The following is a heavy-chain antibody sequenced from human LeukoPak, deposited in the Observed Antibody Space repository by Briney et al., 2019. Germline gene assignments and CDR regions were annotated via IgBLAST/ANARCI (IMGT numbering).Heavy chain of an antibody. D-gene: IGHD6-13*01. V-gene: IGHV1-2*02. CDR1: GYTFTGHY. Sequence: GASVKVSCKASGYTFTGHYMHGVRQAPGQGLEWMGWINPNSGGTHYAQKFQGRVALTRDTSISTAYMELSRLRSDDTAMYYCARDQVPITAALTNWFDPWGQGTLVTVSS. CDR3: ARDQVPITAALTNWFDP. J-gene: IGHJ5*02. CDR2: INPNSGGT.